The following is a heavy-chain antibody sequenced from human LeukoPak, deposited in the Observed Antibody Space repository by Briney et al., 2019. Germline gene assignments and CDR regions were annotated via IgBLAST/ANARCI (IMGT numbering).Heavy chain of an antibody. CDR1: GFTFRSYN. CDR2: IGTAGDT. CDR3: AREAVAPAFDI. J-gene: IGHJ3*02. Sequence: PGGSLRLFCASCGFTFRSYNLHCVRQATGKGLEWVSAIGTAGDTYYPGSVKGRFTISRENAKNSLYLQMNSLRAGDTAVYYCAREAVAPAFDIWGQGTMVTVSS. D-gene: IGHD6-19*01. V-gene: IGHV3-13*04.